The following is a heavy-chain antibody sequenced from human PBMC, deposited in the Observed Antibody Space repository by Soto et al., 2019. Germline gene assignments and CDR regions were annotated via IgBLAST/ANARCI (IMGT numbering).Heavy chain of an antibody. V-gene: IGHV3-48*03. J-gene: IGHJ6*02. CDR3: ARVDNLRPGATAAGLSYAMDV. Sequence: PGGSLRLSCAASGFTFSSYEMNWVRQAPGKGLEWVSYISSSGSTIYYADSVKGRFTISRDNAKNSLYLQMNRLRAEDTAVYYCARVDNLRPGATAAGLSYAMDVWGQGTTVTVSS. CDR1: GFTFSSYE. D-gene: IGHD6-13*01. CDR2: ISSSGSTI.